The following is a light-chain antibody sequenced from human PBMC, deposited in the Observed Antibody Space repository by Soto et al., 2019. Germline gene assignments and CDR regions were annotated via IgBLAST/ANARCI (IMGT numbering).Light chain of an antibody. Sequence: EIVLTQSPGTLSLSPGDRATLSCRASQSVSNNYLAWYQQQPGQAPRLLIYGASNRATGIPDRFSGSGSGKDFTLTISSLEPEDFAVYYCQQYGSSGTFGQGTKVDI. CDR3: QQYGSSGT. V-gene: IGKV3-20*01. J-gene: IGKJ1*01. CDR1: QSVSNNY. CDR2: GAS.